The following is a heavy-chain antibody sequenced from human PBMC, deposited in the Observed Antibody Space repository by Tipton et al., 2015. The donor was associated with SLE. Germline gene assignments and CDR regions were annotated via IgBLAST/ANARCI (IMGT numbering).Heavy chain of an antibody. CDR3: ARAYYDFWSGYYHDAFDI. Sequence: TLSLTCAVSGYSISSGYYWGWIRQPPGRGLEWIGSIYHSGSSYYNPSLKSRVTIPVDTSKNQFSLKLSSVTAADTAVYYCARAYYDFWSGYYHDAFDIWGQGTMVTVSS. D-gene: IGHD3-3*01. V-gene: IGHV4-38-2*01. CDR2: IYHSGSS. J-gene: IGHJ3*02. CDR1: GYSISSGYY.